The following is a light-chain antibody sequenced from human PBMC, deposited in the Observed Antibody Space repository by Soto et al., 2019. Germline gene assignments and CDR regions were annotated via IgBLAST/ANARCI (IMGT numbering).Light chain of an antibody. CDR3: QQYNSYPLT. Sequence: DIQMTQSPSTLSASVGDRVTITCRASQSISSWLAWYQQKPGKAPTLLIYKASSLESGVPSRFSGSESGTEFTLTISSLQPDDFATYYCQQYNSYPLTVGGGTKVEIK. CDR2: KAS. V-gene: IGKV1-5*03. J-gene: IGKJ4*01. CDR1: QSISSW.